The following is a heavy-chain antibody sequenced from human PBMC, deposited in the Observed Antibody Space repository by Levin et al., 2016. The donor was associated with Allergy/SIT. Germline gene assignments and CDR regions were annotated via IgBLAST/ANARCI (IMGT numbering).Heavy chain of an antibody. CDR2: IIPIFGTA. CDR3: ARDGDTAMVTGYYYYGMDV. CDR1: GGTFSSYA. Sequence: SVKVSCKASGGTFSSYAISWVRQAPGQGLEWMGGIIPIFGTANYAQKFQGRVTITADESTSTAYMELSSLRSEDTAVYYCARDGDTAMVTGYYYYGMDVWGQGTTVTVSS. J-gene: IGHJ6*02. D-gene: IGHD5-18*01. V-gene: IGHV1-69*13.